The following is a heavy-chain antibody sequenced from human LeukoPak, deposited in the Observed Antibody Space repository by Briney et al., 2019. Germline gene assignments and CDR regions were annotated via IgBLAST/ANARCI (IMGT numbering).Heavy chain of an antibody. CDR1: GYTFTGYY. CDR3: ARGGFYYDSSGYYLLDY. D-gene: IGHD3-22*01. Sequence: ASVKVSCKASGYTFTGYYMHWVRQAPGQGLEWMGWINPNSGGTNYAQKFRGRVTMTRDTSISTAYMELSRLRSDDTAVYYCARGGFYYDSSGYYLLDYWGQGTLVTVSS. CDR2: INPNSGGT. V-gene: IGHV1-2*02. J-gene: IGHJ4*02.